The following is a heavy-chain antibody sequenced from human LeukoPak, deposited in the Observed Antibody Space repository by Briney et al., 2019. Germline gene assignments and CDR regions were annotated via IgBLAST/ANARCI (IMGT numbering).Heavy chain of an antibody. Sequence: ASVKVSCKASGYTFTGYYMHWVRQAPGQGLEWMEWINPNSGGTNYAQKFQGWVTMTRDTSISTAYMELSRLRSDDTAVYYCAREWSGGLLWFGVPNWFDPWGQGTLVTVSS. V-gene: IGHV1-2*04. CDR1: GYTFTGYY. D-gene: IGHD3-10*01. CDR2: INPNSGGT. J-gene: IGHJ5*02. CDR3: AREWSGGLLWFGVPNWFDP.